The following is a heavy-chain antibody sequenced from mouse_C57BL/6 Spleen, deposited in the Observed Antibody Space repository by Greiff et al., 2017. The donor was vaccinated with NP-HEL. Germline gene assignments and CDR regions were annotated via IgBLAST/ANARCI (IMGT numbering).Heavy chain of an antibody. J-gene: IGHJ3*01. CDR2: INPYNGGT. CDR3: ARYAYYSNPWFAY. Sequence: EVQLQQSGPVLVKPGASVKMSCKASGYTFTDYYMNWVKQSHGKSLEWIGVINPYNGGTSYNQKFKGKATLTVDKSSSTAYMELNSLTSEDSAVYYCARYAYYSNPWFAYWGQGTLVTVSA. V-gene: IGHV1-19*01. CDR1: GYTFTDYY. D-gene: IGHD2-5*01.